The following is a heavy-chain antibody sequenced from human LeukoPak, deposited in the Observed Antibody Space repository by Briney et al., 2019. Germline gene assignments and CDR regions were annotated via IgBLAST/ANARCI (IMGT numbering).Heavy chain of an antibody. CDR2: TNIDGSRT. J-gene: IGHJ4*02. CDR3: ARDQGGADDH. D-gene: IGHD4/OR15-4a*01. Sequence: GGSLRLSCAASGYTFTRYWMHWGRQAPGKGLVWVSRTNIDGSRTAYADSVKGRFTISRDNAKNTLYLQMNSLRAEDTAVYYCARDQGGADDHWGQGTLVTVSS. V-gene: IGHV3-74*01. CDR1: GYTFTRYW.